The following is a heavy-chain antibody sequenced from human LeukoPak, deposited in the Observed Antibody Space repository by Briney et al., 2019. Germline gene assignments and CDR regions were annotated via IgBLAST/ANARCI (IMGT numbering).Heavy chain of an antibody. V-gene: IGHV4-39*07. CDR2: IYYSGST. Sequence: SETLSLTCTVSGGSISSSSYYWGWIRQPPGKGLEWIGSIYYSGSTYYNPSLKSRVTISVDTSKNQFSPKLSSVTAADTAVYYCARDGRPTVALFDPWGQGTLVTVSS. CDR3: ARDGRPTVALFDP. J-gene: IGHJ5*02. CDR1: GGSISSSSYY. D-gene: IGHD4-23*01.